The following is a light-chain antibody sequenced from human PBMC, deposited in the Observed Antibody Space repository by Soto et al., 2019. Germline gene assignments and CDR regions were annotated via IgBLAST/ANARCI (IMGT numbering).Light chain of an antibody. Sequence: QAVVTQPPSASGTPGQRVTISCSGGSSNIGINAVNWYQQLPGTAPKLLMYDNNQRPSGVPDRVSGSKSGTSASLAISGLQSDDEADYYCASWDDSLNGLLFGTGTKVTVL. J-gene: IGLJ1*01. CDR3: ASWDDSLNGLL. CDR2: DNN. CDR1: SSNIGINA. V-gene: IGLV1-44*01.